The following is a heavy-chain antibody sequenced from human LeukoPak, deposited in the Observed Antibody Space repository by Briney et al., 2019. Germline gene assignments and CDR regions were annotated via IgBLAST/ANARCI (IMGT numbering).Heavy chain of an antibody. D-gene: IGHD3-3*01. CDR2: ISGSGGST. CDR3: AKSPGAFGVVMGIDY. J-gene: IGHJ4*02. CDR1: GFTFSSYA. Sequence: GGSLRLSCAASGFTFSSYAMSWVRQAPGKGLEWVSAISGSGGSTYYADSVKGRFTISRDNSKNTLYLQMNSLRAEDTAVYYCAKSPGAFGVVMGIDYWGQGTLVTVSS. V-gene: IGHV3-23*01.